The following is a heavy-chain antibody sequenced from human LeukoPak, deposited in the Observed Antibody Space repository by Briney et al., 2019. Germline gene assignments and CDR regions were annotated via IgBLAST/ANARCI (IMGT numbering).Heavy chain of an antibody. V-gene: IGHV1-18*01. CDR1: GYTFTSYG. J-gene: IGHJ6*03. Sequence: GASVKVSCKASGYTFTSYGISWVRQAPGQGLEWMGWISAYNGNTNYAQKLQGRVTMTTDTSTSTAYMELSSLRSEDTAVYYCARGVGPSGQWLVLQYYYYMDVWGKGTTVTVSS. D-gene: IGHD6-19*01. CDR3: ARGVGPSGQWLVLQYYYYMDV. CDR2: ISAYNGNT.